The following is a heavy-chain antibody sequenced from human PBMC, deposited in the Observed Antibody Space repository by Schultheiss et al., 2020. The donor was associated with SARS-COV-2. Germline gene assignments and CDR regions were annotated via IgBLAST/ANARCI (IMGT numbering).Heavy chain of an antibody. CDR3: TRGTEADFDY. J-gene: IGHJ4*02. CDR1: EFGFNEHA. CDR2: IYWSGGNT. Sequence: SLKISCVVSEFGFNEHAIHWVRQLPGKGLEWVAGIYWSGGNTGYVDSVKGRFTISRDNAKNTLYLQMNSLRAEDTAVYYCTRGTEADFDYWGQGTLVTVSS. V-gene: IGHV3-9*01.